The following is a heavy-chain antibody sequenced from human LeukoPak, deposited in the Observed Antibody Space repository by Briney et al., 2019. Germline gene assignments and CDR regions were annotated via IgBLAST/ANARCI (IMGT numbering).Heavy chain of an antibody. Sequence: SQTLSLTCTVSGGSISSGGYYWSWIRQHPGKGLEWIRYIYYSGSTYYNPSLKSRVTISVDTSKNQFSLKLSSVTAADTAVYYCAREAYDSSGYYFGAFDIWGQGTMVTVSS. CDR1: GGSISSGGYY. D-gene: IGHD3-22*01. CDR2: IYYSGST. V-gene: IGHV4-31*03. J-gene: IGHJ3*02. CDR3: AREAYDSSGYYFGAFDI.